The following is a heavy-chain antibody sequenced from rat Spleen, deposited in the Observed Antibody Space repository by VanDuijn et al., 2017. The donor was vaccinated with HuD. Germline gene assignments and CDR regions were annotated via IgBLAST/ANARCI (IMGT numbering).Heavy chain of an antibody. V-gene: IGHV5-25*01. Sequence: EVQLVESGGGLVQPGRSMKLSCAVSGFTFSNYYMAWVRQAPTKGLEWVASISTGGGNTYYGESVKGRFTISRDNAKSTLYVQMDSLRSEDTATYYCVRHEFYSTDGHYFDYWGQGVIVTVSS. CDR1: GFTFSNYY. CDR2: ISTGGGNT. D-gene: IGHD1-6*01. J-gene: IGHJ2*01. CDR3: VRHEFYSTDGHYFDY.